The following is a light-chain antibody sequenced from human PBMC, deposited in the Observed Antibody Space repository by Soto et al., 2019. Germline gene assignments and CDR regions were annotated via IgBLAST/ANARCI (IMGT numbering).Light chain of an antibody. Sequence: SGRAQRPSAAWTPGEAVTISCTGTKNDIGVYDFVSWYQHHPGKAPRLIIYEVVQRPSGVPDRFSGSKSGNTASLTVSGLQAVDEADYFCKLYAGSNHYVFGRGPKVTVL. J-gene: IGLJ1*01. CDR3: KLYAGSNHYV. CDR2: EVV. CDR1: KNDIGVYDF. V-gene: IGLV2-8*01.